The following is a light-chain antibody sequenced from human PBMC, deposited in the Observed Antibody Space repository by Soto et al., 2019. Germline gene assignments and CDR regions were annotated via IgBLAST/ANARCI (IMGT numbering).Light chain of an antibody. V-gene: IGKV1-5*03. CDR2: KAS. J-gene: IGKJ1*01. CDR3: QQYEAYGT. Sequence: DIPMTQSPATLSASIGDRVTITCRASQSISDWLAWLQQKPGQAPKLLIYKASTLETGVPSRFSGSGFGTEFTLTLRNHQAVAFATYYCQQYEAYGTFGQGTKVEI. CDR1: QSISDW.